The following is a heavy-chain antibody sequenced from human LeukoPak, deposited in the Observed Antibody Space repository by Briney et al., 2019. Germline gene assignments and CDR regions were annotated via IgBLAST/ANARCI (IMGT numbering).Heavy chain of an antibody. CDR2: ISSSSSTI. Sequence: GGSLRLSCAASGFTFSSYSMNWVRQAPGKGLEWVSYISSSSSTIYYADSVKGRFTISRDNAKNSLYPQMNSLRAEDTAVYYCARVRRTPDSSGYYPDAFDIWGQGTMVTVSS. J-gene: IGHJ3*02. V-gene: IGHV3-48*01. D-gene: IGHD3-22*01. CDR1: GFTFSSYS. CDR3: ARVRRTPDSSGYYPDAFDI.